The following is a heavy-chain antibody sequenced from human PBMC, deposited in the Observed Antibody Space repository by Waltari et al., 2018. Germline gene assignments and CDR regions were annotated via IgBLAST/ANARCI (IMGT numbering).Heavy chain of an antibody. CDR3: AHRRRGELLYNWFDP. V-gene: IGHV2-5*01. CDR2: IYWNDDK. J-gene: IGHJ5*02. D-gene: IGHD1-26*01. Sequence: QITLKESGPTLVKPTQTLTLTCTFSGFSLSTSGVGVGWIRQPPGKALEWLALIYWNDDKRYSPSLKSRLTITKDTPKNQVVLTMTNMDPVDTATYYCAHRRRGELLYNWFDPWGQGTLVTVSS. CDR1: GFSLSTSGVG.